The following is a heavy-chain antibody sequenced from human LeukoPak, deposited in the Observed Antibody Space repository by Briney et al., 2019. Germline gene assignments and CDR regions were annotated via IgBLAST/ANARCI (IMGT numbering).Heavy chain of an antibody. D-gene: IGHD3-9*01. CDR2: ISGSGGST. CDR1: GFTFSSYA. V-gene: IGHV3-23*01. CDR3: AKAQLRYFDYLHYFDY. Sequence: PGGSLRLSCAASGFTFSSYAMSWVRQAPGKGLEWVSAISGSGGSTYYTDSVKGRFTISRDNSKNTLYLQMNSLRAEDTAAYYCAKAQLRYFDYLHYFDYWGQGTLVTVSS. J-gene: IGHJ4*02.